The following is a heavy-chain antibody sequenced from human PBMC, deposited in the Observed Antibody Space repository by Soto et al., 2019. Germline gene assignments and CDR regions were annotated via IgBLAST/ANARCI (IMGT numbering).Heavy chain of an antibody. Sequence: QTLSLTCTVSGGSISSYYWSWIRQPPGKGLEWIGYIYYSGSTIYNPSLKSRVTISLDTSKNQFSLKLSSVTAADTAVYYCSRDHTRDPAMDYYYFYGMDVWGQGTTVTVSS. D-gene: IGHD5-18*01. J-gene: IGHJ6*02. CDR2: IYYSGST. CDR3: SRDHTRDPAMDYYYFYGMDV. V-gene: IGHV4-59*01. CDR1: GGSISSYY.